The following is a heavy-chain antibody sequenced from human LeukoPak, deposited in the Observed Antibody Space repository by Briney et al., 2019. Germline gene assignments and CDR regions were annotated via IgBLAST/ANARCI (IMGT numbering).Heavy chain of an antibody. D-gene: IGHD3-10*01. CDR3: ARLQGSGSFSSFDY. V-gene: IGHV3-7*01. Sequence: GGSLRLSCAASGFTFSSYWMSWVRQAPGKGLEWVANIKQDGSEKYYVDSVKGRFTISRDNAKNSLSLQMYSLRAEDTAVYYCARLQGSGSFSSFDYWGQGTLVTVSS. CDR2: IKQDGSEK. CDR1: GFTFSSYW. J-gene: IGHJ4*02.